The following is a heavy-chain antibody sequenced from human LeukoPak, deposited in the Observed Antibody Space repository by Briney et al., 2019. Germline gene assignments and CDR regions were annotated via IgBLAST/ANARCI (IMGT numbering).Heavy chain of an antibody. CDR2: ISYDGSNK. V-gene: IGHV3-30-3*01. CDR1: GFTFSSYA. J-gene: IGHJ5*02. Sequence: PGGSLRLSCAASGFTFSSYAMHWVRQAPGKGLEWVAVISYDGSNKYYADSVKGRFTISRDNSKNTLYLQMNSLRAEDTAVYYCANYYDSSGYYNWFDPWGQGTLVTVSS. CDR3: ANYYDSSGYYNWFDP. D-gene: IGHD3-22*01.